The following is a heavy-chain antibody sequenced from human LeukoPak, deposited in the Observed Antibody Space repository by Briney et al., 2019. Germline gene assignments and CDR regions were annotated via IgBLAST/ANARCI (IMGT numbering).Heavy chain of an antibody. CDR3: ARGPHGRIYDILTGFDY. J-gene: IGHJ4*02. D-gene: IGHD3-9*01. CDR1: GYTFTSYD. Sequence: ASVKVSCKASGYTFTSYDINWVRQATGQGLEWMGWMNPNSGNTGYAQKFQGRVTITRDTSISTAYMELSRLRSDDTAVYYCARGPHGRIYDILTGFDYWGQGTLVTVSS. CDR2: MNPNSGNT. V-gene: IGHV1-8*03.